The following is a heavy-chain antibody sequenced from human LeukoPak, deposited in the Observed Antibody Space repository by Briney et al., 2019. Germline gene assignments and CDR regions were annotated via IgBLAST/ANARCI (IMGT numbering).Heavy chain of an antibody. V-gene: IGHV3-7*01. J-gene: IGHJ4*02. CDR2: IKEDGSVI. Sequence: GGSLRLSCVASGFTFSIYWMSWVRQAPGRGPEWLAIIKEDGSVIWDVESVRGRFTISRDNAKNSVYLEMNSLRAEDTVVYYCARGSGRQQLEQNYWGQGNLVTVSS. D-gene: IGHD6-13*01. CDR3: ARGSGRQQLEQNY. CDR1: GFTFSIYW.